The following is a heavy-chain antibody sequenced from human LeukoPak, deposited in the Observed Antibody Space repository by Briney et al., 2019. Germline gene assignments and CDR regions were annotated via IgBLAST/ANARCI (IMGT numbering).Heavy chain of an antibody. Sequence: PGGSLRLSCAASGFTFSSYTMHWVRQAPGKGLEWVAVIWYDGSNKYYADSVKGRFTISRDNSKNTLYLRVNSLRAEDTAMYYCARDRGGRWLQVYYFDYRGQGTLVTVSS. CDR2: IWYDGSNK. V-gene: IGHV3-33*01. CDR1: GFTFSSYT. CDR3: ARDRGGRWLQVYYFDY. D-gene: IGHD5-24*01. J-gene: IGHJ4*02.